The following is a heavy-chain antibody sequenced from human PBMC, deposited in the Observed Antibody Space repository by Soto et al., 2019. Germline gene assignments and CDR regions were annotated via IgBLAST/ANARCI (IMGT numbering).Heavy chain of an antibody. J-gene: IGHJ3*02. Sequence: HPGGSLRLSCAASGFTFSSYGMHWVRQAPGKGLEWVAVISYDGSNKYYADSVKGRFTISRDNSKNTPYLQMNSLRAEDTAVYYCAKGVGVTIFGVAVDAFDIWGQGTMVTVSS. D-gene: IGHD3-3*01. CDR1: GFTFSSYG. CDR2: ISYDGSNK. CDR3: AKGVGVTIFGVAVDAFDI. V-gene: IGHV3-30*18.